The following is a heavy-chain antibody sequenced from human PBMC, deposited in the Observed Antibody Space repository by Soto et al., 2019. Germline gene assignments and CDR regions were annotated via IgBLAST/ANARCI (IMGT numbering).Heavy chain of an antibody. CDR2: TNANNGYA. V-gene: IGHV1-8*01. Sequence: VQLLQSGAEVKEPGASVKVSCKASAYTFASFDIHWVRQAPGQGLEWMGWTNANNGYADYAQKFQGRVTMTSDTSKRTAYMELSSLISEDTAVYYCARGMDVWGQGTTVTVSS. CDR1: AYTFASFD. CDR3: ARGMDV. J-gene: IGHJ6*02.